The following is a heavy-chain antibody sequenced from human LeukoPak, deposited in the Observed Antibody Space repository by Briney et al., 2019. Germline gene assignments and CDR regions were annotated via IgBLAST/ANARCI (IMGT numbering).Heavy chain of an antibody. CDR2: IYYSGST. CDR3: ARDYGSGIYQWGSDY. CDR1: GGSISSYY. V-gene: IGHV4-59*12. J-gene: IGHJ4*02. D-gene: IGHD3-10*01. Sequence: SETLSLTCTVSGGSISSYYWSWIRQPPGKGLEWIGYIYYSGSTNYNPSLKSRVTISVDTSKNQFSLKLSSVTAADTAVYYCARDYGSGIYQWGSDYWGQGTLVTVSS.